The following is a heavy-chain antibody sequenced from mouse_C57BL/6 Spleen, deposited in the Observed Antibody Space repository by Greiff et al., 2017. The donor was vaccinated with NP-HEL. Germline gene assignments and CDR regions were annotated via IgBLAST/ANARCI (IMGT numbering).Heavy chain of an antibody. CDR2: ISSGGDYI. Sequence: EVMLVESGEGLVKPGGSLKLSCAASGFTFSSYAMSWVRQTPEKRLEWVAYISSGGDYIYYADTVKGRFTISRDNARNTLYLQMSRLKSEDTAMYYCTRGYYGSSEGPFDCWGQGTTLTVSS. CDR3: TRGYYGSSEGPFDC. CDR1: GFTFSSYA. D-gene: IGHD1-1*01. J-gene: IGHJ2*01. V-gene: IGHV5-9-1*02.